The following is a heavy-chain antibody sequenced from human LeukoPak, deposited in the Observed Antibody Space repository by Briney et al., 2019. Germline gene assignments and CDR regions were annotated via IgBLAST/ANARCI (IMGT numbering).Heavy chain of an antibody. CDR1: GFTFSSYS. Sequence: GGSLRLSCAASGFTFSSYSMNWVRQAPGKGLEWVSSISSSSSYIYYADSVKGRFTISRDNAKNSLYLQMNSLRAEDTAVYYCAREGHYYDSKGADYGMDVWGQGTTVTVSS. CDR3: AREGHYYDSKGADYGMDV. V-gene: IGHV3-21*01. D-gene: IGHD3-22*01. J-gene: IGHJ6*02. CDR2: ISSSSSYI.